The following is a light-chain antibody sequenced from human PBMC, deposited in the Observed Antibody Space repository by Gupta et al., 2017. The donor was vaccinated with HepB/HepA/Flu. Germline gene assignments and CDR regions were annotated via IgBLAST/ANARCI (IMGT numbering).Light chain of an antibody. CDR1: QSISSW. CDR3: QQNNSYPWT. J-gene: IGKJ1*01. Sequence: DIQMTQSPSTLPPSVGDRVTITCRASQSISSWLAWYQQKPGKAPNLLIYKASSLESGVPSRFSGSGSGTEFTLTISSLQPEDFATYYCQQNNSYPWTFGQGTKVEIK. V-gene: IGKV1-5*03. CDR2: KAS.